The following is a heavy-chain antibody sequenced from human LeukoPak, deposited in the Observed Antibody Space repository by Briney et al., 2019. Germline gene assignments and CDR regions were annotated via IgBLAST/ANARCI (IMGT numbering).Heavy chain of an antibody. Sequence: PSETLSLTCTVSGGPIDSYSWSWIRQPAGKGLEWIGRIFTSGATFYNPSLKTRVTMSIATSKNQFSLKLSSVTAADTAVYYCARVHWNYDGLAWFDPWGQGTLVTVSS. CDR3: ARVHWNYDGLAWFDP. CDR1: GGPIDSYS. V-gene: IGHV4-4*07. D-gene: IGHD1-7*01. J-gene: IGHJ5*02. CDR2: IFTSGAT.